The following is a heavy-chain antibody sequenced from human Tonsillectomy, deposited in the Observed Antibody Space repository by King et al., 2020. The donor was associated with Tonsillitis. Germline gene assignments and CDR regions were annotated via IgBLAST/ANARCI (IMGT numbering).Heavy chain of an antibody. D-gene: IGHD6-13*01. CDR2: IYWDDDK. V-gene: IGHV2-5*09. J-gene: IGHJ3*02. CDR1: GFSLSTSGVG. CDR3: AHRKNAAASGTGAFDI. Sequence: VTLKESGPTLVKPTQTLTLTCTFSGFSLSTSGVGVGWMRQPPGKALEWLALIYWDDDKRYGPSLRSRVTIAKDTSKNQVVLTMTKMDPVDTGTYYCAHRKNAAASGTGAFDIWGQGTVVTVSS.